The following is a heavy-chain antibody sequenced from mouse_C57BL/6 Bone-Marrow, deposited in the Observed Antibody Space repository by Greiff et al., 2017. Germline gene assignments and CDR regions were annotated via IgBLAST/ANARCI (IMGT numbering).Heavy chain of an antibody. CDR1: GFSFSDYG. D-gene: IGHD1-1*01. CDR2: ISSGSSTI. Sequence: EVQLVESGRGLVKPGGSLKLSCAASGFSFSDYGMHWVRQAPEKGLEWVAYISSGSSTIYYADTVKGRFTISRDNAKNTLFLQMTSLRSEDTAMYYCARRYGSPFAYWGQGTLVTVSA. J-gene: IGHJ3*01. CDR3: ARRYGSPFAY. V-gene: IGHV5-17*01.